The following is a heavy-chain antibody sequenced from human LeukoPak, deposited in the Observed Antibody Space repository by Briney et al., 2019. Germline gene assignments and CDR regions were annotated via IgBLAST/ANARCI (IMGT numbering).Heavy chain of an antibody. CDR1: GFTFSSYA. V-gene: IGHV3-23*01. CDR2: IIDSGNSI. J-gene: IGHJ4*02. D-gene: IGHD1-26*01. CDR3: AKDPIFSGSYGVFDY. Sequence: GGSLRLSCAASGFTFSSYAMSWVRQAPGKGLEWVSTIIDSGNSIYYADPAEGRFTISRDNSKNTLYLQMNSLRAGDTAVYYCAKDPIFSGSYGVFDYWGLGTLVTVSS.